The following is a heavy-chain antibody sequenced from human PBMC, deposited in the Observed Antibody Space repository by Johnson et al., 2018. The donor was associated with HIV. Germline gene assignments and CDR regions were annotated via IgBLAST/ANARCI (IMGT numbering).Heavy chain of an antibody. V-gene: IGHV3-74*02. CDR1: GFIFSRSW. CDR2: SNSDGSRT. CDR3: AREGGDCSSTSCYQDAFES. J-gene: IGHJ3*02. D-gene: IGHD2-2*01. Sequence: VQLVESGGGLVQPGGSLRLSCAASGFIFSRSWMHWVRQVPGKGLVWVSRSNSDGSRTTYADSVKGRFTISSDKAKNTLYLQMNSLRGEDTAGYYCAREGGDCSSTSCYQDAFESWGQGTMVTVSS.